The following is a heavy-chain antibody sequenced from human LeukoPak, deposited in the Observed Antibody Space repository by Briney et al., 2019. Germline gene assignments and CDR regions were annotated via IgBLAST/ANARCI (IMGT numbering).Heavy chain of an antibody. D-gene: IGHD6-13*01. CDR2: ISSSDTI. J-gene: IGHJ4*02. V-gene: IGHV3-11*01. Sequence: GGSLRLSCAASGFTFSDYYMSWIRQAPGKGLEWVSYISSSDTIYYADSVKGRFTISRDNAKNSLYLQMNSLRAEDTAVYYCARASSSWYYFDYWGQGTLVTVSS. CDR1: GFTFSDYY. CDR3: ARASSSWYYFDY.